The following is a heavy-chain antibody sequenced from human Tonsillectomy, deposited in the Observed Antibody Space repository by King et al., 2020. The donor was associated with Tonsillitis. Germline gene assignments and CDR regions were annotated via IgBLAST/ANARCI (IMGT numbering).Heavy chain of an antibody. CDR2: TWYDGSNK. CDR3: AGESVAGPNFLTYFDY. Sequence: VQLVESGGGVVQPGRSLRLSCAASGFTFSSYGMHWVRQAPGKGLEWVAVTWYDGSNKYYADSVKGRFTISRDNSKNTLYLQMNSLRAEDTTVYYCAGESVAGPNFLTYFDYWGQGPLVTVSS. J-gene: IGHJ4*02. CDR1: GFTFSSYG. D-gene: IGHD6-19*01. V-gene: IGHV3-33*01.